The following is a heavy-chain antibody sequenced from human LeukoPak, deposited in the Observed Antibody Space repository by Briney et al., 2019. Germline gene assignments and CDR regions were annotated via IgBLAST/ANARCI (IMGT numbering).Heavy chain of an antibody. D-gene: IGHD2-15*01. CDR3: AKRSLLQHTAPYYFDY. Sequence: QSGGSLRLSCAASGFTFSTYSMNWVRQAPGKGLEWVSYISSSSSTRYYADSVQGRFTISRDNAKNSLYLQMNSLRAEDTAVYYCAKRSLLQHTAPYYFDYWGQGTLVTVSS. V-gene: IGHV3-48*01. J-gene: IGHJ4*02. CDR1: GFTFSTYS. CDR2: ISSSSSTR.